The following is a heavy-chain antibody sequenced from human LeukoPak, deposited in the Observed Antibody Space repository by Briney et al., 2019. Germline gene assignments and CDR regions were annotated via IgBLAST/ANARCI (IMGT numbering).Heavy chain of an antibody. J-gene: IGHJ4*02. V-gene: IGHV3-23*01. CDR1: GFTFSRYA. Sequence: GGSLRLTCAGSGFTFSRYAMTWVRQAPGKGLEWVSDISGGSSSIYYADSVKGRFTISRDNSKNTLSLQMDSLRAEDTAVYYCAKLGGSSRSGYYVDYWGQGTLVTVSS. CDR3: AKLGGSSRSGYYVDY. D-gene: IGHD3-10*01. CDR2: ISGGSSSI.